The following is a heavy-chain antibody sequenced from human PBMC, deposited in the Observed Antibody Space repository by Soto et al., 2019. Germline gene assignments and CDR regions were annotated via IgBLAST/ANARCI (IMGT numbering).Heavy chain of an antibody. V-gene: IGHV1-69*13. D-gene: IGHD5-18*01. CDR1: GGTFSSYA. Sequence: SVKVSCKASGGTFSSYAISWVRQAPGQGLEWMGGIIPIFGTANYAQKFQGRVTITADVSTSTAYMELSSLRSEDTAVYYCARNLIDGYSYGSRGMDVWGQGTTVTVSS. J-gene: IGHJ6*02. CDR3: ARNLIDGYSYGSRGMDV. CDR2: IIPIFGTA.